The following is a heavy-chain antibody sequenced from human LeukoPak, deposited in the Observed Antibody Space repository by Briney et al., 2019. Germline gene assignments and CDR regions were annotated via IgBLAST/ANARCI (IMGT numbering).Heavy chain of an antibody. CDR1: GFTFSSYW. Sequence: GGSLRLSCAASGFTFSSYWMSWVRQAPGKGLEWVANIKQDGSEKYYVDSVKGRFTISRDNAKNSLYLQMNSLRAEDTAVYYCARGLYSSGWWEEPDPKPIDYWGQGTLVTVSS. CDR3: ARGLYSSGWWEEPDPKPIDY. D-gene: IGHD6-19*01. J-gene: IGHJ4*02. V-gene: IGHV3-7*01. CDR2: IKQDGSEK.